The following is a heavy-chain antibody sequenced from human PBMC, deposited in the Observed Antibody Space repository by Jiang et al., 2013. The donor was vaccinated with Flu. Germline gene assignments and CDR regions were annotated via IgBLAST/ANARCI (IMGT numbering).Heavy chain of an antibody. V-gene: IGHV5-51*01. CDR2: IYPGDSDT. D-gene: IGHD6-19*01. CDR1: GYSFTSYW. Sequence: AEVKKPGESLKISCKGSGYSFTSYWIGWVRQMPGKGLEWMGIIYPGDSDTRYSPSFQGQVTISADKSISTAYLQWSSLKASDTAMYYCARTRLYSSGWYNPPLDYWGQGTLVTVSS. CDR3: ARTRLYSSGWYNPPLDY. J-gene: IGHJ4*02.